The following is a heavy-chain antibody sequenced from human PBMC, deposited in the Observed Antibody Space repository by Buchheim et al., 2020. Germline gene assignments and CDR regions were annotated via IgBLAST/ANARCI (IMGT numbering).Heavy chain of an antibody. Sequence: EVQLVESGGGLVQPGGSLRLSCAASGFTFSSYWMSWVRQAPGKGLEWVATIKQDGSEKYYVDSVKGRFTISRANAKNSLYLKMNSLRAEDTAVYYCARMYCSSTSCYEGVYWGQGTL. D-gene: IGHD2-2*01. J-gene: IGHJ4*02. CDR3: ARMYCSSTSCYEGVY. V-gene: IGHV3-7*01. CDR2: IKQDGSEK. CDR1: GFTFSSYW.